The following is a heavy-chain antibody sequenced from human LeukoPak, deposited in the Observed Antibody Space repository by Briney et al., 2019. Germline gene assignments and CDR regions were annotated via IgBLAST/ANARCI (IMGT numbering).Heavy chain of an antibody. Sequence: GGSLSLSCAASGFTFSSYWMSWVRQAPGKGLEWVANIKQDGTEKYYVDSVKGRFTISRDNAKNSLYLQMNSLRAEDTAVYYCTRGAAGPHYFDYWGQGTLVTVSS. D-gene: IGHD6-13*01. J-gene: IGHJ4*02. V-gene: IGHV3-7*03. CDR2: IKQDGTEK. CDR3: TRGAAGPHYFDY. CDR1: GFTFSSYW.